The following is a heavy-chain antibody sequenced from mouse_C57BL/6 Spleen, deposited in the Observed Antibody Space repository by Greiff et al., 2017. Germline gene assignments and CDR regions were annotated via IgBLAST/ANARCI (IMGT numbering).Heavy chain of an antibody. CDR1: GYTFTDYV. Sequence: VQLQQSGAELVRPGASVTLSCKASGYTFTDYVMHWVKQTPVHGLEWIGAIGPETGGTAYNQKFKGKAIMTADKSSSTAYMVLRSLKSENSAVYYCTRYDYAFADWGQATLVTVSA. CDR2: IGPETGGT. D-gene: IGHD2-4*01. J-gene: IGHJ3*01. CDR3: TRYDYAFAD. V-gene: IGHV1-15*01.